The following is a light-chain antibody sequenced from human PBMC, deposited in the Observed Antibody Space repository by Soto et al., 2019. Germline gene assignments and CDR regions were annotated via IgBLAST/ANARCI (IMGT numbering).Light chain of an antibody. V-gene: IGKV1-5*01. CDR1: QSISRW. CDR2: DAS. CDR3: QQYNDYSTWT. J-gene: IGKJ1*01. Sequence: DIQMTQSPSTLSASVGDRVTITCRAIQSISRWLAWYQQKPGKAPKVLIWDASSLESGVPSRFSGSGSGTEFTLTISSLQPDDFATYYCQQYNDYSTWTFGQGTKVDIK.